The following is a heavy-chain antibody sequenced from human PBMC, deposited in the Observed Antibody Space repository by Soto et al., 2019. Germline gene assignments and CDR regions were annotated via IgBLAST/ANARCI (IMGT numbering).Heavy chain of an antibody. CDR1: GGSISSYY. J-gene: IGHJ6*02. V-gene: IGHV4-59*01. D-gene: IGHD6-19*01. Sequence: SETLSLTCTVSGGSISSYYWSWIRQPPGKGLEWIGYTYYSGSTNYNPSLKSRATISVDTSKNQFSLKLSSVTAADTAVYYCARAHSGWYSYYYYYGMYVWGQGTTVTVSS. CDR3: ARAHSGWYSYYYYYGMYV. CDR2: TYYSGST.